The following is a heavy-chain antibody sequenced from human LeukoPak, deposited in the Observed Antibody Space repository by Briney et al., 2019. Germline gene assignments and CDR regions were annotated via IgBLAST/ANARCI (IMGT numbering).Heavy chain of an antibody. V-gene: IGHV4-39*01. CDR2: IYYTGTT. D-gene: IGHD6-19*01. CDR1: GGSISSSSYH. J-gene: IGHJ4*02. CDR3: ANTYDYTSGGYDY. Sequence: PSETLSLTCTVSGGSISSSSYHWGWIRQPPGKGLEWIGSIYYTGTTYYNPSLKSRVIISVDTSKNQFSLKVSSLTAADTAVYYCANTYDYTSGGYDYWGQGTLVTVSS.